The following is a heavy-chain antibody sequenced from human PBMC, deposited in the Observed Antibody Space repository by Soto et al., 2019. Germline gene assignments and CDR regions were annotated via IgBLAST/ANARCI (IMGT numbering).Heavy chain of an antibody. CDR1: GGSISSYY. Sequence: PSETLSLTCTVSGGSISSYYWSWLRQAAGKGLEWIGRIHTTENTNYNPSLKSRVTMSVDTSNNQFSLRLSSLTAADTAVYYCARALSSAAGLYFDYWGQGTLVTVSS. V-gene: IGHV4-4*07. D-gene: IGHD6-13*01. CDR3: ARALSSAAGLYFDY. CDR2: IHTTENT. J-gene: IGHJ4*02.